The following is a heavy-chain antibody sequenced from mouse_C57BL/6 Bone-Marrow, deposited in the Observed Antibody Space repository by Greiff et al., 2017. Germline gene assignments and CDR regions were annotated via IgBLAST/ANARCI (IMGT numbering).Heavy chain of an antibody. CDR2: ISYDGSN. CDR1: GYSFTSGYY. J-gene: IGHJ4*01. D-gene: IGHD2-1*01. CDR3: ARDIYYGNPYAMDD. V-gene: IGHV3-6*01. Sequence: EVKLQESGPGLVKPSQSLSLTCSVSGYSFTSGYYWYWIRQFPGNKLEWMGYISYDGSNNYNPSLKNRISITCDTSKNQFFLKLNTLTTEDTATYYCARDIYYGNPYAMDDWGQGTSVTVSS.